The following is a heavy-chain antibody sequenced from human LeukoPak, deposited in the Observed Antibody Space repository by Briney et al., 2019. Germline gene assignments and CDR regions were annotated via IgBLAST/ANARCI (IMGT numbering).Heavy chain of an antibody. D-gene: IGHD2-8*01. CDR2: VSLSGLT. V-gene: IGHV4-4*02. Sequence: SGTLSLTCGVSGGSITSTNWWSWVRQPPGQGLEWIGEVSLSGLTNYNPSLSSRVIMALDTSKNHLSLHLTSVTAADTAVYYCSRENGAFSPFGYWGQGYLVTVLS. CDR3: SRENGAFSPFGY. CDR1: GGSITSTNW. J-gene: IGHJ4*02.